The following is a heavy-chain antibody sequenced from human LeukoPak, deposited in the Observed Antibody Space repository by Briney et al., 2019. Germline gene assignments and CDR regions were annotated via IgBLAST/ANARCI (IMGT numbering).Heavy chain of an antibody. V-gene: IGHV3-7*01. CDR2: IKQDGSEK. CDR1: GFTFSSYC. Sequence: GGSLRLSCAAYGFTFSSYCMSWVRQPPGKGLEWVANIKQDGSEKYYADSVKGRFTIARDNAKNSLYLQMNSLRAEDTAVYYCARAPRYCSGGSCYNYWGQGTLVTVSS. CDR3: ARAPRYCSGGSCYNY. D-gene: IGHD2-15*01. J-gene: IGHJ4*02.